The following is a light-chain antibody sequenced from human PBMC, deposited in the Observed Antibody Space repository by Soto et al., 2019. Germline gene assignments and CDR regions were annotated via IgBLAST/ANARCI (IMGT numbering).Light chain of an antibody. CDR2: EVT. Sequence: QSALTQPAAVSGSPGQSITISCSGSSSGIGSMNFVSWYQHHPGKAPKVVIFEVTNRPSGVSDRFSGSKSGNSASLTISGLQPEDEADYYCSSYTVTSTLLFGGGT. CDR3: SSYTVTSTLL. J-gene: IGLJ2*01. V-gene: IGLV2-14*01. CDR1: SSGIGSMNF.